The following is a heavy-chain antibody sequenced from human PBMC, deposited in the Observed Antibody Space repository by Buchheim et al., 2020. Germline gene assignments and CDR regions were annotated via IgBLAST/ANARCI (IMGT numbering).Heavy chain of an antibody. CDR3: AKAREVVFLDY. D-gene: IGHD3-22*01. CDR2: ISSDSSTI. CDR1: GFTFSFYS. J-gene: IGHJ4*02. Sequence: EVHLVESGGGLGQPGGSLRLSCAASGFTFSFYSMNWVRQAPGKGLEWVSYISSDSSTIYYADSVKGRFTISRDNAKNTLYLKMNSLRAEDTAVYYCAKAREVVFLDYWGQGTL. V-gene: IGHV3-48*04.